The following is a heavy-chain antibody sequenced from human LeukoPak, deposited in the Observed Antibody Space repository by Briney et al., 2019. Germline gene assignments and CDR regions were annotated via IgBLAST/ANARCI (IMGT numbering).Heavy chain of an antibody. V-gene: IGHV1-2*02. D-gene: IGHD1-26*01. CDR3: ARDPRELLRLYTFDY. J-gene: IGHJ4*02. CDR2: INPNSGGT. Sequence: GASVKVSCKASGYTFTGYYMHWVRQAPGQGLEWMGWINPNSGGTNYAQKFQGRVTMTRDKSISTAYMELSRLRSDDTAVYYCARDPRELLRLYTFDYWGQGTLVTVSS. CDR1: GYTFTGYY.